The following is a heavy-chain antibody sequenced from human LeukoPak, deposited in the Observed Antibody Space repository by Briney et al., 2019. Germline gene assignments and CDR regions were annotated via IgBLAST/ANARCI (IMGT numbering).Heavy chain of an antibody. D-gene: IGHD3-22*01. CDR1: GGSISSYY. Sequence: SETLSLTCTASGGSISSYYWSWIRQPPGKGLEWIGYIYYSGSTNYNPSLKSRVTISVDTSKNQFSLKLSSVTAADTAVYYCARVDSSVDAFDIWGQGTMVTVSS. J-gene: IGHJ3*02. V-gene: IGHV4-59*01. CDR2: IYYSGST. CDR3: ARVDSSVDAFDI.